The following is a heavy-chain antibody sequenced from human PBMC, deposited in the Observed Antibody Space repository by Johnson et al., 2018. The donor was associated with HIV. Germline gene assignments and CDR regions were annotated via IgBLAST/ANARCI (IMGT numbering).Heavy chain of an antibody. D-gene: IGHD3-16*01. CDR1: GFTVSSNY. CDR3: ARDASNADAFDI. Sequence: VQVVESGGGLVQPGGSLRLSCAASGFTVSSNYMSWVRQAPGKGLEWVSIIYSGGSTYYADSVKGRFTISRDNSKNTLYLQMNSLRAEDTAVYYCARDASNADAFDIWGQGTMVTVSS. CDR2: IYSGGST. J-gene: IGHJ3*02. V-gene: IGHV3-66*01.